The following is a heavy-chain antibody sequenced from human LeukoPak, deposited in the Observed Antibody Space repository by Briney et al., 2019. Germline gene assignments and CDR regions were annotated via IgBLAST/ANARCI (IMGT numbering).Heavy chain of an antibody. CDR1: GGSISSYY. J-gene: IGHJ3*02. CDR3: ARDYSSSWDDAFDI. Sequence: SETLSLTCTVSGGSISSYYWSWIRQPAGKGLEWIGRIYTSGSTNYNPSLKSRVTMSVDTSKNQFSLKLSPVTAADTAVYYCARDYSSSWDDAFDIWGQGTMVTVSS. CDR2: IYTSGST. D-gene: IGHD6-13*01. V-gene: IGHV4-4*07.